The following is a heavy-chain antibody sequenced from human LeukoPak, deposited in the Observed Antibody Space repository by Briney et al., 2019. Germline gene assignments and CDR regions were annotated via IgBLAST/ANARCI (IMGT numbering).Heavy chain of an antibody. CDR1: RFIFSTYW. V-gene: IGHV3-74*01. Sequence: GGSLRLSCAASRFIFSTYWMHWVRQAPGKGLVWVSRINSDGSRTNYADSVKGRFTISRDNAKNTLYLQMNSLRAEDTAIYYCARGVGEYRILGFDYWGQGTLVTVSS. CDR2: INSDGSRT. J-gene: IGHJ4*02. CDR3: ARGVGEYRILGFDY. D-gene: IGHD3-10*01.